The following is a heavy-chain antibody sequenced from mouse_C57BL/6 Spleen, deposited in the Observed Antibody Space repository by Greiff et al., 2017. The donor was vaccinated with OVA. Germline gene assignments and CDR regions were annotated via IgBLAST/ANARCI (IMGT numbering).Heavy chain of an antibody. D-gene: IGHD1-1*01. Sequence: VQLQQSGPELVKPGASVKMSCKASGYTFTDYNMHWVKQSHGKSLEWIGYINPNNGGTSYNQKVKGKATLTVNKSSSTAYMELRSLTSEDSAVYYCASSYGSSYGNAMDYWGQGTSVTVSS. CDR1: GYTFTDYN. J-gene: IGHJ4*01. V-gene: IGHV1-22*01. CDR2: INPNNGGT. CDR3: ASSYGSSYGNAMDY.